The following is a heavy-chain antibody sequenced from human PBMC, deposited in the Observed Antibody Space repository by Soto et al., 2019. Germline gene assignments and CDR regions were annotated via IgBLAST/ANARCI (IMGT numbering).Heavy chain of an antibody. V-gene: IGHV2-26*04. Sequence: QVTVKESGPVLVKPTETLTLTCTVSGFSLSNAGLGVSWIRQPPGKALEWLAHIFSNDEKSYSTSLKSRLTMSEDTSKRPVVPIMTNMHPVHTPTYYCGSRYSTSLYWFDAWGQGTLVSVSS. D-gene: IGHD6-13*01. CDR1: GFSLSNAGLG. J-gene: IGHJ5*02. CDR2: IFSNDEK. CDR3: GSRYSTSLYWFDA.